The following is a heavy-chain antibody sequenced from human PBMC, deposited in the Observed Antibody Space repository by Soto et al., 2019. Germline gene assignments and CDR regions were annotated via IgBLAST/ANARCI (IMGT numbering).Heavy chain of an antibody. CDR2: ISSSSSTI. V-gene: IGHV3-48*01. Sequence: EVQLVESGGGLVQPGGSLRLSCAASGFTLSSYSMNWVRQAPGKGLEWVSYISSSSSTIYYADSVKGRFTISRDNAKNSLYLQMNSLRAEDTAVYYCAREYSSGWYSVHAFDIWGQGTMVTVSS. D-gene: IGHD6-19*01. J-gene: IGHJ3*02. CDR3: AREYSSGWYSVHAFDI. CDR1: GFTLSSYS.